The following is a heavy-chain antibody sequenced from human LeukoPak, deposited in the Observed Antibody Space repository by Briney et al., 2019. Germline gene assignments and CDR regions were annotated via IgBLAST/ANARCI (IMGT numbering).Heavy chain of an antibody. CDR1: GFTFSSYA. D-gene: IGHD5-18*01. CDR2: ISGSGRST. V-gene: IGHV3-23*01. Sequence: GGSLRLSCAASGFTFSSYAMSWVRQAPGKRLEWVSAISGSGRSTYYADSVKVRFTISRDNSKNPLYLQMNSLRAEDTAVYCCAKGIHTAVDYWGQGTLVTVSS. J-gene: IGHJ4*02. CDR3: AKGIHTAVDY.